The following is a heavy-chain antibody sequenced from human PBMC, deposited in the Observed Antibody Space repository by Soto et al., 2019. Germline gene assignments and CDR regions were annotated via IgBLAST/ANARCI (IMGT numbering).Heavy chain of an antibody. CDR1: GYTFSKYA. J-gene: IGHJ4*02. Sequence: GGSLRLSCAASGYTFSKYALTWVRQAPGKGLEWVSVISGSGGSTYFADSVKGRFTISRDNSKNTMYLQMSSLRAEDMAVYYCAKEYDSIGYYPYYWGQGTLVTVSS. V-gene: IGHV3-23*01. CDR3: AKEYDSIGYYPYY. CDR2: ISGSGGST. D-gene: IGHD3-22*01.